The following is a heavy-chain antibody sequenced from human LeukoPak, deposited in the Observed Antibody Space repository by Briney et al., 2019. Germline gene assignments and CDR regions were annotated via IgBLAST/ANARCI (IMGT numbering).Heavy chain of an antibody. CDR3: ARDGSGSGWRFDY. D-gene: IGHD6-19*01. CDR1: GFTFSSYG. V-gene: IGHV3-33*01. Sequence: GGSLRLSCAASGFTFSSYGMHWVRQAPGKGLEWVAVIWYDGSKKYYADSVKGRFTISRDNSKNTLYLQMNSLRAEDTAVYYCARDGSGSGWRFDYWGQGTLVTVSS. J-gene: IGHJ4*02. CDR2: IWYDGSKK.